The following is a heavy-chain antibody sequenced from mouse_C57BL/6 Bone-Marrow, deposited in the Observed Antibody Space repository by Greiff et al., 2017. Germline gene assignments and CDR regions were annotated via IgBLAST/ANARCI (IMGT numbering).Heavy chain of an antibody. CDR1: GYTFTSSG. CDR2: IYPRSGNT. J-gene: IGHJ2*01. V-gene: IGHV1-81*01. D-gene: IGHD2-3*01. Sequence: QVQLKQSGAELARPGASVKLSCKASGYTFTSSGISWVKQRTGQGLEWIGEIYPRSGNTYYNEKFKGKATLTADKSSSTAYMELRSLTSEDSAVYFCASRWLLRGGYYFDYWGQGTTLTVSS. CDR3: ASRWLLRGGYYFDY.